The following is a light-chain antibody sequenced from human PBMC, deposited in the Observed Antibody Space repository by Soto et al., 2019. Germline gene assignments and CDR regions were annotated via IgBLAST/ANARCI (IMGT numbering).Light chain of an antibody. V-gene: IGKV3-15*01. J-gene: IGKJ1*01. CDR1: QSVSSN. Sequence: EIVMTQSPATLSVSPGERATLSCRASQSVSSNLAWYQQKPGQAPRLLIYGASTRATGIPARFSGSGSGTKFTLTICSLQSEDFAVYDCQQYNNWPRTFGQGTKVDIK. CDR3: QQYNNWPRT. CDR2: GAS.